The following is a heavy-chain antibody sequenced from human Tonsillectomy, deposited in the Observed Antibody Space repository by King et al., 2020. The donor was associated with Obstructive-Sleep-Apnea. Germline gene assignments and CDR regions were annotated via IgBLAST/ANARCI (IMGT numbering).Heavy chain of an antibody. CDR1: GFSLSTSGVG. Sequence: TLKESGPTLVKPTQTLTLTCTFSGFSLSTSGVGVGWIRQPPGKALEWLALIYWDDDKRYSPPLNSRLTITKDTSKNQVVLTMTNMDPVDSATYYCAHRREATYYFDYWGHGTLVTVSS. CDR2: IYWDDDK. D-gene: IGHD1-1*01. V-gene: IGHV2-5*02. CDR3: AHRREATYYFDY. J-gene: IGHJ4*01.